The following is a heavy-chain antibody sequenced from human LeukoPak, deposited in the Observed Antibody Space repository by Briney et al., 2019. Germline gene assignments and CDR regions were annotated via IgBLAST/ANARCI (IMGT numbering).Heavy chain of an antibody. V-gene: IGHV1-3*03. CDR2: INAGNGNT. CDR3: ARFTFWSGYDY. CDR1: GYTFTSYG. D-gene: IGHD3-3*01. J-gene: IGHJ4*02. Sequence: ASVKVSCKAPGYTFTSYGISWVRQAPGQRLEWMGWINAGNGNTKYSQEFQGRVTITRDTSASTAYMELSSLRSEDMAVYYCARFTFWSGYDYWGQGTLVTVSS.